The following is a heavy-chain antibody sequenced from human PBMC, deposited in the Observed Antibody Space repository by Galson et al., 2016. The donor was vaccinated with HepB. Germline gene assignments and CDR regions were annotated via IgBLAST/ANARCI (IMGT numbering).Heavy chain of an antibody. CDR3: VAMGHYYDSSGYIP. V-gene: IGHV1-58*01. CDR2: IVVGSGNT. CDR1: GFTFTSSA. J-gene: IGHJ5*02. Sequence: SVKASCKASGFTFTSSAVQWVRQARGQRLEWIGWIVVGSGNTNYAQKFQERVTITRDMSTSTAYMELSSLRSEDTAVYYCVAMGHYYDSSGYIPWGQGTRVTVSS. D-gene: IGHD3-22*01.